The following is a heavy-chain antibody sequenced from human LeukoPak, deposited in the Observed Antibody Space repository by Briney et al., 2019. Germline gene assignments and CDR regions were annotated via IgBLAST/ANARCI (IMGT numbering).Heavy chain of an antibody. Sequence: SETLSLTCTVSGGSISSYYWSWIRQPPGKGLEWIGYIYYSGSTNYNPSLKSRVTISVDTSKNQFSLKLSSVTAADTAVYYCARGGYYDSSRHPVDYWGQGTLVNVSS. V-gene: IGHV4-59*01. CDR3: ARGGYYDSSRHPVDY. D-gene: IGHD3-22*01. J-gene: IGHJ4*02. CDR2: IYYSGST. CDR1: GGSISSYY.